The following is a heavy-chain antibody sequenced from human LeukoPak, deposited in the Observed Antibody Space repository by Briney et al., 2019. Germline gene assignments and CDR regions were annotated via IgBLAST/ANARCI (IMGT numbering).Heavy chain of an antibody. Sequence: GRSLRLSCAASGFTFSSYAMHWVRQAPGKGLEWVAVISYDGSNKYYADSVKGRFTISRDNSKNTLYLQMNSLRAEDTAVYYCARDYHDYYGPGYWGQGTLVTVSS. CDR1: GFTFSSYA. CDR2: ISYDGSNK. V-gene: IGHV3-30*04. D-gene: IGHD3-10*01. J-gene: IGHJ4*02. CDR3: ARDYHDYYGPGY.